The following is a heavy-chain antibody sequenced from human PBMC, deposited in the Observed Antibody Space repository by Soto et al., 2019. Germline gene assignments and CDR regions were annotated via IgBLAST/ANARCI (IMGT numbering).Heavy chain of an antibody. V-gene: IGHV1-18*01. D-gene: IGHD2-15*01. J-gene: IGHJ4*02. CDR1: GYTFTSYG. Sequence: ASVKVSCKASGYTFTSYGITWARQAPGQGLEWMGWISAYNGNTNYAQKLQGRATMTTDSSTSTAYMELRSLRSDDTAVYYCARDDCSGGSCYLDYWGQGALVTVSS. CDR2: ISAYNGNT. CDR3: ARDDCSGGSCYLDY.